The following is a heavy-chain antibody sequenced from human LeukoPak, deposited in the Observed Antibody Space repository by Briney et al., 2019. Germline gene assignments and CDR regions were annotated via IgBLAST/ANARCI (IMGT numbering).Heavy chain of an antibody. CDR1: GFTFSSYA. J-gene: IGHJ4*02. CDR3: AKLYGAGYDLWSGYSYYFDY. Sequence: GGSLRLSCAASGFTFSSYAMSWVRQAPGKGLEWVSAISGSGGSTYYADSVKGRFTISRDNSKNTLYLQMNSLRAEDTAVYYCAKLYGAGYDLWSGYSYYFDYWGQGTLVTVSS. CDR2: ISGSGGST. D-gene: IGHD3-3*01. V-gene: IGHV3-23*01.